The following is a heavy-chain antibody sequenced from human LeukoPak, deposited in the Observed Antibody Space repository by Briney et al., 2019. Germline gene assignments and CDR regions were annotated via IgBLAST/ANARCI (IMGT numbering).Heavy chain of an antibody. J-gene: IGHJ5*02. Sequence: SETLSLTCTVSGGSISSYYWGWIRQPPGKGLEWIGYAYYSGSINYNPSLKSRVTISVDASKKQFSLKLTSVTAADTAVYYCARLRTAAGPLVDPWGQGTLVTVSS. D-gene: IGHD6-13*01. CDR2: AYYSGSI. V-gene: IGHV4-59*08. CDR1: GGSISSYY. CDR3: ARLRTAAGPLVDP.